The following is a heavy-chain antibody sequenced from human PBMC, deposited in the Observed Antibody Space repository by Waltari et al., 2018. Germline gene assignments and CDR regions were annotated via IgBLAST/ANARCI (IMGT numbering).Heavy chain of an antibody. D-gene: IGHD3-10*01. CDR3: ANDEGGTMFDY. CDR2: MYYNGDT. J-gene: IGHJ4*02. V-gene: IGHV4-39*07. Sequence: QLQLQESGPGLVKPSETLSLTCTVSGGSISSSSYYWGWIRQPPGKGLEWIGSMYYNGDTQYNPSLKSRVTIARDTSKNHFSLRLRSVTAADMAVYYCANDEGGTMFDYWGQGILVTVSS. CDR1: GGSISSSSYY.